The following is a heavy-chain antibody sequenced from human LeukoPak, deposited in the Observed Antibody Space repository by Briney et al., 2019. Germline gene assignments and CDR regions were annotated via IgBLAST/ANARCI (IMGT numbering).Heavy chain of an antibody. CDR3: AKDSYSKGDY. Sequence: AGGSLRLSCAATGFIFSSYSMNWVRQAPGKGLEWVANIKNDGTVKNYVDSVKGRFTISRDNAKNSLYLQMNSLRAEDTAVYYCAKDSYSKGDYWGQGVLVTVSS. D-gene: IGHD6-13*01. V-gene: IGHV3-7*01. J-gene: IGHJ4*02. CDR2: IKNDGTVK. CDR1: GFIFSSYS.